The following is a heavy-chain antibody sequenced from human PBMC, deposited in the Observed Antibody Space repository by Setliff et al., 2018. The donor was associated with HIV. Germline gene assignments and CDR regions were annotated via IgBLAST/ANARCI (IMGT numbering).Heavy chain of an antibody. D-gene: IGHD3-10*01. J-gene: IGHJ4*01. CDR1: GRSIDDSY. CDR3: ARLAEDYYDSGTWEVDY. V-gene: IGHV4-4*09. CDR2: IKTSGRT. Sequence: LSLTCSVSGRSIDDSYWSWIRQSPGKGLEWIGFIKTSGRTNYKPSLKSRVTISLDTSENQFSLRLNSVTATDTAVYYCARLAEDYYDSGTWEVDYWAHGTLVTVSS.